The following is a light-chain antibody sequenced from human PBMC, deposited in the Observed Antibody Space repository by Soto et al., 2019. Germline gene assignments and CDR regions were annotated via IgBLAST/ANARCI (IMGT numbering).Light chain of an antibody. CDR3: QQCRDWPRGFT. V-gene: IGKV3-11*01. J-gene: IGKJ2*01. Sequence: EVVMTQSPATLSLSPGESATLSCRANQSISTYLAWYQQKPGQAPRLIIFDASNRATGIPARFRGSGSGTDFTLTISSLETEDFGNYYCQQCRDWPRGFTFGQGTTLEIK. CDR2: DAS. CDR1: QSISTY.